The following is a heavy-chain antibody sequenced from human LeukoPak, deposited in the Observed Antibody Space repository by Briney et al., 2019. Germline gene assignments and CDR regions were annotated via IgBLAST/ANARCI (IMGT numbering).Heavy chain of an antibody. J-gene: IGHJ5*02. CDR1: GGSFSGYY. V-gene: IGHV4-34*01. D-gene: IGHD2-15*01. CDR3: ARGGHCSGGSCYREFDP. Sequence: PSETLSLTCAVYGGSFSGYYWSWIRQPPGKGLEWIGEINHSGSTNYNPSLKSRVTISVDTPKNQFSLKLSSVTAADTAVYYCARGGHCSGGSCYREFDPWGQGTLVTVSS. CDR2: INHSGST.